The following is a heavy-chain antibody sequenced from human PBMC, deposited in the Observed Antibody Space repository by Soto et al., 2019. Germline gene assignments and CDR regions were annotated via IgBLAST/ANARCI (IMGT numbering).Heavy chain of an antibody. CDR2: ISSSGTTV. CDR3: ARGGGYSYDRYFDY. Sequence: GGSLRLSCAASGFTFSSYEMNWVRQAPGKGLEWVSYISSSGTTVHYADSVKGRFTISRDNAKNSLYLQMNSLRDEDTAVYYCARGGGYSYDRYFDYWGQGTLVTVSS. D-gene: IGHD5-18*01. V-gene: IGHV3-48*03. CDR1: GFTFSSYE. J-gene: IGHJ4*02.